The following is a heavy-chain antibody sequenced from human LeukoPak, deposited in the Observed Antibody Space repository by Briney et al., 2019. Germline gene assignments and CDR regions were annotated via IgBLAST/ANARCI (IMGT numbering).Heavy chain of an antibody. CDR1: GFTFSTYA. J-gene: IGHJ6*02. Sequence: GGSLRLSCAASGFTFSTYAMSWVRQAPGKGLEWVSAISGSGGSTFYADSVKGRFTISRGTSKNTLYLQMNSLRAEDTAVYYCAKEDPKYYYYGMDVWGQGTTVTVSS. V-gene: IGHV3-23*01. CDR2: ISGSGGST. CDR3: AKEDPKYYYYGMDV.